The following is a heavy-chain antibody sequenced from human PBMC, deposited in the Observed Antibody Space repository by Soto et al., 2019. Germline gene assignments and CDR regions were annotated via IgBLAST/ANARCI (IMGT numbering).Heavy chain of an antibody. D-gene: IGHD6-19*01. CDR2: ISAYNGNT. CDR1: GYTFTSYG. J-gene: IGHJ4*02. Sequence: ASVKVSCKASGYTFTSYGISWVRQAPGQGLEWMGWISAYNGNTNYAQKLQGRVTMTTDTSTSTAYMELRSLRAEDTAVYYCAKDYSSGWGFLFDYWGQGTLVTVSS. CDR3: AKDYSSGWGFLFDY. V-gene: IGHV1-18*01.